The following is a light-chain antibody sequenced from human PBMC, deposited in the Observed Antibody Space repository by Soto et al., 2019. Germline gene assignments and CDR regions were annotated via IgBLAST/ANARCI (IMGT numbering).Light chain of an antibody. CDR2: GAS. J-gene: IGKJ1*01. Sequence: EIVMTQSPATLSVSPGERATLSCRASQSVSSNLAWYQQKPGQAPRLLIYGASTRATGIPAGFSGSGSGTEFTLIIISLQSEDFAVYYCQQYNNWPRTFGQGTKVDIK. CDR1: QSVSSN. V-gene: IGKV3-15*01. CDR3: QQYNNWPRT.